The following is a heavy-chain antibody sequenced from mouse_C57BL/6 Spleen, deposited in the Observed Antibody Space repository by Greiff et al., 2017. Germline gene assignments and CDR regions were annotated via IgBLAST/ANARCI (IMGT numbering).Heavy chain of an antibody. J-gene: IGHJ4*01. Sequence: QVQLQQSGAELVRPGASVTLSCKASGYTFTDYEMHWVKQTPVHGLEWIGAIDPETGGTAYNQKFKGKDILTADKSSSTAYMELRSLTSEDSAVYYCTRSDYYGTISYYAMDYWGQGTSVTVSS. V-gene: IGHV1-15*01. CDR1: GYTFTDYE. CDR3: TRSDYYGTISYYAMDY. CDR2: IDPETGGT. D-gene: IGHD1-1*01.